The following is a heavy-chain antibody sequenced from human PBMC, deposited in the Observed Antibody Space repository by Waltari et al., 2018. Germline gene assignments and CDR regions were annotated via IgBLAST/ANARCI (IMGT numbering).Heavy chain of an antibody. CDR2: INGYGDKT. V-gene: IGHV3-23*01. CDR1: GFSFNNSA. D-gene: IGHD3-22*01. J-gene: IGHJ5*02. CDR3: AKAHFYDTSGYIEH. Sequence: EVQVLESGGGLVQPGGSLRLTCTASGFSFNNSAINWVRQAPGKGLEWVSGINGYGDKTYYADSVKGRFTLSRDNSRNTLSLQMNSLRAEDTAVYYCAKAHFYDTSGYIEHWGQGTLVTVSS.